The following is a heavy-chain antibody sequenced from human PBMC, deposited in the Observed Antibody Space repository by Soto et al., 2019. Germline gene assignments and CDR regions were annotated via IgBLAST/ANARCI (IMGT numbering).Heavy chain of an antibody. CDR2: IYPGDSDT. D-gene: IGHD1-26*01. J-gene: IGHJ4*02. CDR3: ARPPYSASYYYFDQ. CDR1: GYSFTSYW. Sequence: GASLKISCKASGYSFTSYWIGWVRQMPGKGLEWMGIIYPGDSDTIYSPSFQGQVTVSADKSISTAYLQWSSLKASDTAMYYCARPPYSASYYYFDQWGQGTPVTVS. V-gene: IGHV5-51*01.